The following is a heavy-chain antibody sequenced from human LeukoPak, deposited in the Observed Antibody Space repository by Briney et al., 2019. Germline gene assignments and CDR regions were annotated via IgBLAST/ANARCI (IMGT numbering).Heavy chain of an antibody. CDR1: GGSISSSSYY. D-gene: IGHD6-19*01. CDR3: ASTWSAVAGTETNWFDP. Sequence: SSETLSLTCTVSGGSISSSSYYWGWIRQPPGKGLEWIGSVYYSGRTYHYPSLNPRVTISVDTSKNQFSLKLSPVTAAATAVYYCASTWSAVAGTETNWFDPWGQGTLVTVSS. CDR2: VYYSGRT. V-gene: IGHV4-39*01. J-gene: IGHJ5*02.